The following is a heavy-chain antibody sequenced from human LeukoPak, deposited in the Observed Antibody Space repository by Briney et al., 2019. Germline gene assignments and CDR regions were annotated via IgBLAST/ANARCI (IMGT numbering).Heavy chain of an antibody. CDR3: ARSGLAGSGNYYNDPWDY. CDR2: IYNSGST. D-gene: IGHD3-10*01. Sequence: SETLSLTCTVSGGSISSGSYYWSWIRQPAGKGLEWIGRIYNSGSTNYNPSVKSRATISVDTSKNQFSLKLSSVTAADTAVYYCARSGLAGSGNYYNDPWDYWGQGTLVTVSS. J-gene: IGHJ4*02. CDR1: GGSISSGSYY. V-gene: IGHV4-61*02.